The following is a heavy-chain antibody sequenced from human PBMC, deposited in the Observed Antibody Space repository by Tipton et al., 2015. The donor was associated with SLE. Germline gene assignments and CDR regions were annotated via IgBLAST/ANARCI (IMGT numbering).Heavy chain of an antibody. D-gene: IGHD3-3*01. Sequence: QLVQSGGGLVQPGGSLRLSCAASGFTFSSYWMSWVRQAPGKGLEWVANIKQDGSEKYYVDSVKGRFTISRDSAKNSLYLQMNSLRAEDTAVYYCARDRNTIFGVAPYGMDVWGQGTTVTVSS. CDR3: ARDRNTIFGVAPYGMDV. CDR2: IKQDGSEK. CDR1: GFTFSSYW. V-gene: IGHV3-7*03. J-gene: IGHJ6*02.